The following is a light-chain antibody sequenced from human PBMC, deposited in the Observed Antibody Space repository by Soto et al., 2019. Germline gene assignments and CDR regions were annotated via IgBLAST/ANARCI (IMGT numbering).Light chain of an antibody. Sequence: QSVLTQPRSVSGSPGQSVTISCTGTSSDVGGYNYVSWYQQHPGKAPKLIIYDVTKRPSGVPDRFSGSKSGNTASLTISGLQAEDEAAYFCCSYAGSSSFLFGTGTKLTVL. CDR1: SSDVGGYNY. J-gene: IGLJ1*01. CDR2: DVT. V-gene: IGLV2-11*01. CDR3: CSYAGSSSFL.